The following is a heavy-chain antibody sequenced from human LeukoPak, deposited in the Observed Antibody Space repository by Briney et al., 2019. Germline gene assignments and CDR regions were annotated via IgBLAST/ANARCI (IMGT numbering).Heavy chain of an antibody. D-gene: IGHD4-17*01. V-gene: IGHV3-7*01. CDR3: ARGDHYGDYFDY. J-gene: IGHJ4*02. CDR1: GFTFSGFA. CDR2: IKKDASQI. Sequence: GGSLRLSCAASGFTFSGFAMSWVRQAPGKGLEWVANIKKDASQIYYVDSVRGRFTISRDNAKNSLYLQMNSLRAEDTAVYYCARGDHYGDYFDYWGQGTLVTVSS.